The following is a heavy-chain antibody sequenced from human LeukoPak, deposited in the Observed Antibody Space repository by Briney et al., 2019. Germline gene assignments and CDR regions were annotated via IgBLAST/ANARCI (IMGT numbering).Heavy chain of an antibody. CDR1: GGSISSSSYY. D-gene: IGHD2-15*01. CDR2: IYHSGST. Sequence: SETLSLTCTVSGGSISSSSYYWGWIRQPPGKGLEWIGSIYHSGSTYYNPSLKSRVTISVDTSKNQFSLKLSSVTAADTAVYYCARVRGYCSSGSCGMDVWGQGTTVTVSS. J-gene: IGHJ6*02. CDR3: ARVRGYCSSGSCGMDV. V-gene: IGHV4-39*07.